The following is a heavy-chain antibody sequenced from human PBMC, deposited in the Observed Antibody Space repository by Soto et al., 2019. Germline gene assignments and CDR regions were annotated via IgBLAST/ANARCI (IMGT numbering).Heavy chain of an antibody. CDR3: ARALEGYNWNDFHYWFDP. V-gene: IGHV1-69*13. CDR2: IIPIFGTA. J-gene: IGHJ5*02. CDR1: GGTFSSYA. Sequence: SVKVSCKASGGTFSSYAISWVRQAPGQGLEWMGGIIPIFGTANYAQKFQGRVTITADESTSTAYMELSSLRSEDTAVYYCARALEGYNWNDFHYWFDPSRQGTLVTVSS. D-gene: IGHD1-20*01.